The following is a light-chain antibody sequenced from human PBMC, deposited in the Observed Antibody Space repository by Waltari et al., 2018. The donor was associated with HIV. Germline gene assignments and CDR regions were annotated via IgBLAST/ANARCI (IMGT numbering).Light chain of an antibody. CDR3: QQRSNWPPWT. Sequence: EIVLTQSPATLSLSPGERATLSCRASQSVSSYLAWYQQKPGQAHRLLIYDASTRATGIPARFSGSWSGTDFTLTISSLEPEDFAVYYCQQRSNWPPWTFGQGTKVEIK. V-gene: IGKV3-11*01. CDR2: DAS. CDR1: QSVSSY. J-gene: IGKJ1*01.